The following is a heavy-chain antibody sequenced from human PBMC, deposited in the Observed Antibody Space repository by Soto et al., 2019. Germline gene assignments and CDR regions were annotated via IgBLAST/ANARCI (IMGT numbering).Heavy chain of an antibody. Sequence: SVKVSCKTSWSPFRRGAIQWGRQAPRQGLGWLGWIIIDTGQKNYLADLQERITITRDTSTSTTYMELGSLRFEDTAVYYCAAEVYSGGDCCHFDHWGQGALVTVSS. J-gene: IGHJ4*02. CDR3: AAEVYSGGDCCHFDH. D-gene: IGHD2-21*02. V-gene: IGHV1-58*02. CDR1: WSPFRRGA. CDR2: IIIDTGQK.